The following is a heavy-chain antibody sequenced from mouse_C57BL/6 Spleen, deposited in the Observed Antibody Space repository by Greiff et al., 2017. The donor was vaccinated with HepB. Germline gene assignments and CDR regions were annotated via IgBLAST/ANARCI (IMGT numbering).Heavy chain of an antibody. J-gene: IGHJ1*03. V-gene: IGHV1-9*01. CDR2: ILPGSGST. D-gene: IGHD1-1*01. CDR1: GYTFTGYW. Sequence: QVQLKQSGAELMKPGASVKLSCKATGYTFTGYWIEWVKQRPGHGLEWIGEILPGSGSTNYNEKFKGKATFTADTSSNTAYMQLSSLTTEDSAIYYCARRYYWYGSSHWYFDVWGTGTTVTVSS. CDR3: ARRYYWYGSSHWYFDV.